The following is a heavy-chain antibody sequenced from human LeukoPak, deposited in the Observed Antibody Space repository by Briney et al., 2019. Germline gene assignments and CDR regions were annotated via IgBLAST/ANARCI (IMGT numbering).Heavy chain of an antibody. CDR3: ARDQSGVAGPNSYYYGMDV. CDR1: GFTFRSHG. Sequence: PGGSLRLSCVVSGFTFRSHGMSWVRQAPGKGLEWVALIWDGGSYKYYADSVKGRFTISRDNSKNTLYLQMNSLRAEDTAVYYCARDQSGVAGPNSYYYGMDVWGQGTTVTVSS. CDR2: IWDGGSYK. D-gene: IGHD6-19*01. V-gene: IGHV3-33*08. J-gene: IGHJ6*02.